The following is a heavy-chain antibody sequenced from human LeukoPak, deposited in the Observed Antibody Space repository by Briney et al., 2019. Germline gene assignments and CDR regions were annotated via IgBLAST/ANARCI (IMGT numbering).Heavy chain of an antibody. CDR3: ARLGIYDYVWGSADY. D-gene: IGHD3-16*01. J-gene: IGHJ4*02. CDR2: INHSGST. Sequence: SETLSLTCTVYGGSFSGYYWSWIRQPPGKGLEWIGEINHSGSTNYNPSLKSRVTISVDTSKNQFSLKLSSVTAADTAVYYCARLGIYDYVWGSADYWGQGTLVTVSS. V-gene: IGHV4-34*01. CDR1: GGSFSGYY.